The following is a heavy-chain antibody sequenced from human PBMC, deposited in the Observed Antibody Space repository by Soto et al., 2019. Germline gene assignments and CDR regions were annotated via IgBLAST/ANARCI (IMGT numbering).Heavy chain of an antibody. J-gene: IGHJ6*03. CDR3: AKGGYGDNEFVNYHYYHMDV. CDR2: ISGSGGST. D-gene: IGHD4-17*01. CDR1: GFTFSSYA. V-gene: IGHV3-23*01. Sequence: EVQLLESGGGLVQPGGSLRLSCAASGFTFSSYAMSWVRQAPGKGLEWVSGISGSGGSTYYADSVKGRFTISRDNSKNTLFLQMNSMRAEDTVVYYCAKGGYGDNEFVNYHYYHMDVWGKGTTVTVSS.